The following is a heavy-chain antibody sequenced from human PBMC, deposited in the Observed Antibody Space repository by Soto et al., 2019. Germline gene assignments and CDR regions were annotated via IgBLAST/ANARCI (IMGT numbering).Heavy chain of an antibody. CDR1: GFTFSSYS. Sequence: GGSLRLSCAASGFTFSSYSMNWVRQAPGKGLEWVSSISSSSSYIYYADSVKGRFTISRDNAKNSLYLQMNSLRAEDTAVYYCARSVVVVAATSGHDYWGQGTLVTVSS. D-gene: IGHD2-15*01. V-gene: IGHV3-21*01. J-gene: IGHJ4*02. CDR3: ARSVVVVAATSGHDY. CDR2: ISSSSSYI.